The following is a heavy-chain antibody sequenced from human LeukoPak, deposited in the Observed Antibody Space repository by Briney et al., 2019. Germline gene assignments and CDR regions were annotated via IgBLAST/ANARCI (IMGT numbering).Heavy chain of an antibody. CDR3: ARGHRYYGD. V-gene: IGHV4-34*01. J-gene: IGHJ4*02. Sequence: SETLSLTCAVYGGSFSGYYWSWIRQPPGKGLEWIGEINHSGSTNYNPSLKSRVTISVDTSKNQFSLKLSSVTAADTAVYYCARGHRYYGDWGQGTLVTVSS. CDR1: GGSFSGYY. D-gene: IGHD2/OR15-2a*01. CDR2: INHSGST.